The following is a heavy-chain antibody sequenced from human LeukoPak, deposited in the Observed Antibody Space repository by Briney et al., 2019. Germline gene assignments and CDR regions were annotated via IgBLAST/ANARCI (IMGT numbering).Heavy chain of an antibody. D-gene: IGHD2-21*02. CDR3: ARAGGGVTGWFDP. CDR2: IYYRGST. V-gene: IGHV4-39*01. CDR1: RGSISSSSYY. J-gene: IGHJ5*02. Sequence: SETLSHTCTVPRGSISSSSYYWGWTRQPPGNGLEWNGSIYYRGSTYYNPSLKGRVTISVDTSKNQFSLKLSCVTAADTAVYYCARAGGGVTGWFDPWGQGTLVTVSA.